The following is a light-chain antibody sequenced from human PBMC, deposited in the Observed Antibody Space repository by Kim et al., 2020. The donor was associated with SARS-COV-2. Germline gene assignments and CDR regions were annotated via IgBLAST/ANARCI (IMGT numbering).Light chain of an antibody. CDR1: QSVSSSY. V-gene: IGKV3-20*01. CDR3: QQYGSSPLT. J-gene: IGKJ4*01. CDR2: GAS. Sequence: SPGERATPSSRASQSVSSSYLAWYQQKPGKAPRLLIYGASSRATGIPDRFSGSGSGTDFTLTISRLEPEDFAVYYCQQYGSSPLTFGGGTKVDIK.